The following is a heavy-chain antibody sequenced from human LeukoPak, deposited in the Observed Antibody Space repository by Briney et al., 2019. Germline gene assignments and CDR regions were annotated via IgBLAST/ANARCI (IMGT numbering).Heavy chain of an antibody. J-gene: IGHJ4*02. CDR1: GGSISSYY. CDR2: IYTSGST. Sequence: PSETLSLTCTVSGGSISSYYWSWIRQPAGKGLERIGRIYTSGSTNYNPSLKSRVTMSVDTSKNQFSLKLSSVTAADTAVYYCARGLSGDDYGDYYFDYWGQGTLVTVSS. V-gene: IGHV4-4*07. CDR3: ARGLSGDDYGDYYFDY. D-gene: IGHD4-17*01.